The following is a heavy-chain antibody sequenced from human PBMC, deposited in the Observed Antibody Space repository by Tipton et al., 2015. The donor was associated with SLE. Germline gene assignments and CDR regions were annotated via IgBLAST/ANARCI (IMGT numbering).Heavy chain of an antibody. CDR2: ISYDGSNK. CDR3: ARDLSYYYDSSGYRPGMDV. D-gene: IGHD3-22*01. J-gene: IGHJ6*02. Sequence: RSLRLSCAASGFTFSSYAMHWVRQAPGKGLEWVAVISYDGSNKYYADSVKGRFTISRDNSKNTLYLQMNSLRAEDTAVYYCARDLSYYYDSSGYRPGMDVWGQGTTVTVSS. V-gene: IGHV3-30*04. CDR1: GFTFSSYA.